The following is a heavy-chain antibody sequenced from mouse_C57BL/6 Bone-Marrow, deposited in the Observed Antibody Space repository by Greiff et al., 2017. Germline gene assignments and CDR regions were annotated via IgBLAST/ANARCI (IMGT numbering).Heavy chain of an antibody. J-gene: IGHJ4*01. CDR3: ARYLITTVYYAMDY. CDR2: IRNKANGYTT. D-gene: IGHD1-1*01. Sequence: EVKLMESGGGLVQPGGSLSLSCAASGFTFTDYYMSWVRQPPGKALEWLGFIRNKANGYTTEYSASVKGRFTISRDNSQSILYLQMNALRAEDSATYYCARYLITTVYYAMDYWGQGTSVTVSS. CDR1: GFTFTDYY. V-gene: IGHV7-3*01.